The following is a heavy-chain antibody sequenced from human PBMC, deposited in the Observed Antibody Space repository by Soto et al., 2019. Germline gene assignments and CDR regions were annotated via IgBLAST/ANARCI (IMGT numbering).Heavy chain of an antibody. CDR1: GFTFSSYA. CDR3: AKGDRNQPAVLDY. CDR2: ISGSGSST. Sequence: EVQLLESGGGVVQPGGSLRLSCAASGFTFSSYAMNWVRQAPGKGLEWVSGISGSGSSTYYADSVRGRFTISRDNSKNTLYLQMNSLRAEDTAVYYCAKGDRNQPAVLDYWGQGTLVTVSS. J-gene: IGHJ4*02. V-gene: IGHV3-23*01. D-gene: IGHD2-2*01.